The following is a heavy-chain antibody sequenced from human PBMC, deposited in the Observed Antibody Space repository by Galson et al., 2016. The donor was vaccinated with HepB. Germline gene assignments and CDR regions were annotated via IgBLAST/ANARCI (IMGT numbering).Heavy chain of an antibody. J-gene: IGHJ4*02. V-gene: IGHV5-10-1*01. Sequence: WIRQHPGKGLEWLGRIDPSDSYTYYSPSFQGHVTISADKSISTAYLQWSSLKASDTAMYYCARQNYYDTSGSNRLDHWGQGTLVTVSS. CDR2: IDPSDSYT. CDR3: ARQNYYDTSGSNRLDH. D-gene: IGHD3-22*01.